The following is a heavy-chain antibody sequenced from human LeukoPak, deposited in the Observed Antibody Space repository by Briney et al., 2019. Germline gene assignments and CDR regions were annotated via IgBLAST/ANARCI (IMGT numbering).Heavy chain of an antibody. J-gene: IGHJ1*01. CDR2: IWYNGSNK. CDR3: ASEDYYDSSAYYYWNFQH. CDR1: GFTFSSYG. D-gene: IGHD3-22*01. Sequence: PGRSLRLSCAASGFTFSSYGMHWVRQAPGKGLEWVAVIWYNGSNKYYADSVKGRFTISRDNAKNSLYLQMNSLRAEDTAVYYCASEDYYDSSAYYYWNFQHWGQGTLVTVSS. V-gene: IGHV3-33*01.